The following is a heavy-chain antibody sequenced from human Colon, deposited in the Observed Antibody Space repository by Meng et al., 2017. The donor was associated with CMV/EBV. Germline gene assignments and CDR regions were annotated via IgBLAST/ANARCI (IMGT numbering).Heavy chain of an antibody. D-gene: IGHD2-8*02. J-gene: IGHJ6*02. CDR1: GDSLSDVDSY. V-gene: IGHV4-61*08. Sequence: SETLSLTCTVSGDSLSDVDSYWSWVRQSPGKGLEWIGFVYHTGHISYNPSLKSRLTISLDMAMNQFSLKLSSVAAADTAVYYCASLTSITAGGDYYYGMDVWGQGTTVTVSS. CDR2: VYHTGHI. CDR3: ASLTSITAGGDYYYGMDV.